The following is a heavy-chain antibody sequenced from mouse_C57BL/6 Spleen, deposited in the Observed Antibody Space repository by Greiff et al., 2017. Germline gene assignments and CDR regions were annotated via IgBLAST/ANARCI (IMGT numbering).Heavy chain of an antibody. D-gene: IGHD1-1*01. CDR2: IDPSDSYT. CDR3: ARSFTPVVEGYAMDY. CDR1: GYTFTSYW. V-gene: IGHV1-50*01. J-gene: IGHJ4*01. Sequence: QVQLQQPGAELVKPGASVKLSCKASGYTFTSYWMQWVKQRPGQGLEWIGEIDPSDSYTNYNQKFKGKATLTVDTSSSTAYMQLSSLTSVDSAVYYSARSFTPVVEGYAMDYCGQGNSDTVSS.